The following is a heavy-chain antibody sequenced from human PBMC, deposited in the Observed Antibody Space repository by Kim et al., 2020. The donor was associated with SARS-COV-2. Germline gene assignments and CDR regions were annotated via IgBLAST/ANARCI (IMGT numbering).Heavy chain of an antibody. J-gene: IGHJ6*02. CDR2: ISSSSSYI. CDR1: GFTFSSYS. Sequence: GGSLRLSCAASGFTFSSYSMNWVRQAPGKGLEWVSSISSSSSYIYYADSVKGRFTISRDNAKNSLYLQMNSLRAEDTAVYYCARERDILTGYVIYGMDVWGQGTTVTVSS. V-gene: IGHV3-21*01. CDR3: ARERDILTGYVIYGMDV. D-gene: IGHD3-9*01.